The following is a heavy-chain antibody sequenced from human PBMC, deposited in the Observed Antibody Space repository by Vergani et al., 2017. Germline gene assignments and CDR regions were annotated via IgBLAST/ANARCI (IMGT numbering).Heavy chain of an antibody. CDR2: IIPIFGTA. J-gene: IGHJ4*02. CDR1: GGTFSSYA. Sequence: QVQLVQSGAEVKKPGSSVKVSCKASGGTFSSYAISWVRQAPGQGLEWMGGIIPIFGTANYAQKFQGRVTITADESTSTAYMELSRLGSEDAAVYYCARSTSSQRENDYWGQGTLVTVSS. D-gene: IGHD2/OR15-2a*01. CDR3: ARSTSSQRENDY. V-gene: IGHV1-69*01.